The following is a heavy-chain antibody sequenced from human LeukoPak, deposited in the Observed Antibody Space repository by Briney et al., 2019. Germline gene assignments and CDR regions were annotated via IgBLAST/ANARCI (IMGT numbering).Heavy chain of an antibody. Sequence: ASVKVSCKASGYTFTGYYMHWVRQAPGQGLEWMGWINPNSGGTNYAQKFQGRVTMTRDTSTSTAYMELSRLGSDDTAVYYCARDKRSSSCRPGYDYYMDVWGKGTTVTV. CDR3: ARDKRSSSCRPGYDYYMDV. CDR2: INPNSGGT. CDR1: GYTFTGYY. J-gene: IGHJ6*03. V-gene: IGHV1-2*02. D-gene: IGHD6-13*01.